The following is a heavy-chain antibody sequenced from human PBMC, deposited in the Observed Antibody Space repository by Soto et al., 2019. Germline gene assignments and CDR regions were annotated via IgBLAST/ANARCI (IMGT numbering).Heavy chain of an antibody. V-gene: IGHV3-7*01. J-gene: IGHJ2*01. Sequence: PGGSLRLSCAASGFTFSSYWMSWVRQAPGKGLEWVANIKQDGSEKYYVDSVKGRFTISRDNAKNSLNLQMNSLRAEDTAVYYCARDRIAAADYWYFDLWGRGTLVTVSS. CDR3: ARDRIAAADYWYFDL. D-gene: IGHD6-13*01. CDR2: IKQDGSEK. CDR1: GFTFSSYW.